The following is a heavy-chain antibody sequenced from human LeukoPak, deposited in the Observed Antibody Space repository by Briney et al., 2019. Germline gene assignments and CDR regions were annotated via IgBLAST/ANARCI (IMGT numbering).Heavy chain of an antibody. CDR1: GYSISSNYH. Sequence: PSETLSLTCTVSGYSISSNYHWGWIRQPPGKGLEWIATIYHSGSTYYNPSLKSRVTISVDTSKNQFSLKLSSVTAADTAVYYCARSGSGYLRYYFDYWGQGTLVTVSS. J-gene: IGHJ4*02. CDR3: ARSGSGYLRYYFDY. D-gene: IGHD5-12*01. CDR2: IYHSGST. V-gene: IGHV4-38-2*02.